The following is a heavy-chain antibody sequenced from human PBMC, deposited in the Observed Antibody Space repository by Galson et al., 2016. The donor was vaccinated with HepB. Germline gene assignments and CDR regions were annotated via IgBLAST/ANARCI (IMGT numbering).Heavy chain of an antibody. CDR2: ISGSGGIT. V-gene: IGHV3-23*01. Sequence: SLRLSCAASGFTFSSYAMNWVRQAPGKGLEWVSAISGSGGITHYTDSVRGRFTISRDNSKNTLYLQMNSLRAEDTAVYYCAKETSGNYDYWGQGTLVTVSS. J-gene: IGHJ4*02. CDR1: GFTFSSYA. CDR3: AKETSGNYDY. D-gene: IGHD5-24*01.